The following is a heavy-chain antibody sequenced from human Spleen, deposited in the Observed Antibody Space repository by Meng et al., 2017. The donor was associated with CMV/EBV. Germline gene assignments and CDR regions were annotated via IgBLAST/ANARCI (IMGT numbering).Heavy chain of an antibody. Sequence: ASVKVSCKSSGYTFTTYGISWVRQAPGQGLEWMGWINPYNDNTIYAQKFQGRVTMTTDTSTSTAYMELSSLTSEDTAVYYCARARSTMVRGLDVWGQGTKVTVSS. CDR1: GYTFTTYG. CDR2: INPYNDNT. J-gene: IGHJ6*02. D-gene: IGHD3-10*01. V-gene: IGHV1-18*04. CDR3: ARARSTMVRGLDV.